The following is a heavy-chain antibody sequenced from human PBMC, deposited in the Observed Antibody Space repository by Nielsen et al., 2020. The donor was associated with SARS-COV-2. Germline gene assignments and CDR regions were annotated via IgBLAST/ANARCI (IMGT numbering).Heavy chain of an antibody. V-gene: IGHV3-30*18. D-gene: IGHD6-19*01. J-gene: IGHJ4*02. CDR1: GFTFSSYG. Sequence: GESLKISCAASGFTFSSYGMHWVRQAPGKGLEWVAVISYDGSNKYYADSVKGRFTISRDNSKNTLYLQMNSLRAEDTAVYYCAKDWYSSGCCIDYWGQGTLVTVSS. CDR3: AKDWYSSGCCIDY. CDR2: ISYDGSNK.